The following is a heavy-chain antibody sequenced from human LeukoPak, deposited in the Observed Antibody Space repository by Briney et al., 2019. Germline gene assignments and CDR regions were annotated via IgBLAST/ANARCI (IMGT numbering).Heavy chain of an antibody. CDR2: ISGSGGST. CDR1: GFTFSSYA. D-gene: IGHD2-2*02. V-gene: IGHV3-23*01. CDR3: AKDDCSSTSCYNFDY. J-gene: IGHJ4*02. Sequence: GGSLRLSCAASGFTFSSYAMSWVRQAPGKGLEGFSAISGSGGSTYYADSVKGRFTISRDNSKNTLYLQMNSLRAEDTAVYYCAKDDCSSTSCYNFDYWGQGTLVTVSS.